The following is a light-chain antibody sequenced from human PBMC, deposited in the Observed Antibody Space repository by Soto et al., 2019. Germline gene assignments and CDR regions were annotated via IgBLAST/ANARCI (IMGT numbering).Light chain of an antibody. CDR1: QSLVYSDGNTY. J-gene: IGKJ5*01. CDR3: QQYNDWPIT. CDR2: RAS. V-gene: IGKV2-30*01. Sequence: DVVRNQSPLSLPVTLGQPASISGRSSQSLVYSDGNTYLNWFQQRQGQSPRRLIYRASTRDTGVSGRFSGSGSGTECTLTITSLQSEDVAVYYCQQYNDWPITFGQGTRLEIK.